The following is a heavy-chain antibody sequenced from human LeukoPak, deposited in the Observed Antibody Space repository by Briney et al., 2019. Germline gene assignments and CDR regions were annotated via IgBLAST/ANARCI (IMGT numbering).Heavy chain of an antibody. CDR2: ISSSGST. D-gene: IGHD3-16*01. CDR1: GDSFSSYH. J-gene: IGHJ4*02. CDR3: ARVGRGDHTWGSYSCDH. Sequence: KPSETLSLTWTVSVSGDSFSSYHWSWLRQPPGKGLEWIGYISSSGSTSYNPSLKSRLTISVDTSKNQFSLKLSSVTAADTAVYYCARVGRGDHTWGSYSCDHWGQGTLVSVSS. V-gene: IGHV4-59*01.